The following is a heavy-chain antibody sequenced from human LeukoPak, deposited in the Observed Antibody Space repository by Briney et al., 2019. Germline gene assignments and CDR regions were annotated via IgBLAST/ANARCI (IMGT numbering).Heavy chain of an antibody. V-gene: IGHV3-11*01. CDR1: GGSFSGYY. J-gene: IGHJ4*02. CDR2: ISSSGSTI. D-gene: IGHD3-16*02. CDR3: ASLYKDYDYVWGSYRHHFDY. Sequence: LSLTCAVYGGSFSGYYWSWIRQAPGKGLEWVSYISSSGSTIYYADSVKGRFTISSDNAKNSLYLQMNSLRAEDTAVYYCASLYKDYDYVWGSYRHHFDYWGQGTLVTVSS.